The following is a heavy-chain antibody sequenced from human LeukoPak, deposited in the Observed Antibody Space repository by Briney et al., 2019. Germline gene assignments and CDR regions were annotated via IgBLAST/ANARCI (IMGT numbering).Heavy chain of an antibody. Sequence: GGSLRLSCEASGFTFNTCAMSWVRQASGKGLEWVSAISESGSGTYYAESVKGRFTISRDNYKNTLYLQMNSLRVDDTALYYCAKGVFGVNRAFDYWGQGTLVTVSS. CDR2: ISESGSGT. CDR1: GFTFNTCA. V-gene: IGHV3-23*01. CDR3: AKGVFGVNRAFDY. J-gene: IGHJ4*02. D-gene: IGHD3-3*01.